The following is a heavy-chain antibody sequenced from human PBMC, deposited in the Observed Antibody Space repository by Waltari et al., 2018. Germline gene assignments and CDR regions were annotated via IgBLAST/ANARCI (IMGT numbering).Heavy chain of an antibody. CDR2: IYYSGNT. V-gene: IGHV4-39*01. Sequence: QLQLQESGPGLVKPSETLSLTCPVSGGSIGSSNNYWGWIRQPPGKGLEWIGSIYYSGNTYYNPSLKSRVTISVDTSKNQFSLRLSSATAADTAVYYWARSGTYRGYFDYWGQGTLVTVSS. CDR3: ARSGTYRGYFDY. J-gene: IGHJ4*02. D-gene: IGHD1-26*01. CDR1: GGSIGSSNNY.